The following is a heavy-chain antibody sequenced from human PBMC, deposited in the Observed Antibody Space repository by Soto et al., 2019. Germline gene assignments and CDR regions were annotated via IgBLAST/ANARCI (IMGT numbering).Heavy chain of an antibody. CDR1: GGTFSSYT. CDR3: ARGGSSSWYQQINWFDP. J-gene: IGHJ5*02. Sequence: GASVKVSCKASGGTFSSYTISWVRQAPGQGLEWMGRIIPILGIANYAQKFQGRVTITADKSTSTAYMELSSLRSEDTAVYYFARGGSSSWYQQINWFDPWGQGTLVTVSS. D-gene: IGHD6-13*01. V-gene: IGHV1-69*02. CDR2: IIPILGIA.